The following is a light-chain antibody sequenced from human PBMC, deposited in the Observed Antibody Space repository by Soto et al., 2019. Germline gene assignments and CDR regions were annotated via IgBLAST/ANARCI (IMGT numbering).Light chain of an antibody. J-gene: IGKJ2*01. Sequence: DIVMTQSPDSLAVSLGERATINCKSSQSVLYSSDNKNYLAWYQQKPGQPPKLLIYWASTRESGVPDRFSGGGSGTDFPLTISSLQAEDVAVYYCQQYYGTRMYTFGQGTKREIK. V-gene: IGKV4-1*01. CDR3: QQYYGTRMYT. CDR2: WAS. CDR1: QSVLYSSDNKNY.